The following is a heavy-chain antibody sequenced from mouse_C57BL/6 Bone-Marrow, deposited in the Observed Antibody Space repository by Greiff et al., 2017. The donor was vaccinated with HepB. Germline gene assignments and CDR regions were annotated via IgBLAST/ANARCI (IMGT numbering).Heavy chain of an antibody. J-gene: IGHJ2*01. D-gene: IGHD2-5*01. CDR3: ARGGIVRSYFDY. V-gene: IGHV1-64*01. Sequence: QVQLQQSGAELVKPGASVKLSCKASGYTFTSYWMHWVKQRPGQGLEWIGMIHPNSGSTNYNEKFKSKATLTVDKSSSTAYMQLSSLTSEDSAVYYCARGGIVRSYFDYWGQGTTLTVSS. CDR1: GYTFTSYW. CDR2: IHPNSGST.